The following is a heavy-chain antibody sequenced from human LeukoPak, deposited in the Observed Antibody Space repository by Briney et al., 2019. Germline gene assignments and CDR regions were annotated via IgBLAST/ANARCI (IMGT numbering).Heavy chain of an antibody. CDR1: GGSISSGGYS. CDR3: ASTLYYYDSSGYYYLDAFDI. D-gene: IGHD3-22*01. Sequence: PSQTLSLTCAVSGGSISSGGYSWSWIRQPPGKGLEWIGYIYHSGSTYYNPSLKSRVTISVDRSKSQFSPKLSSVTAADTAVYYCASTLYYYDSSGYYYLDAFDIWGQGTMVTVSS. J-gene: IGHJ3*02. CDR2: IYHSGST. V-gene: IGHV4-30-2*01.